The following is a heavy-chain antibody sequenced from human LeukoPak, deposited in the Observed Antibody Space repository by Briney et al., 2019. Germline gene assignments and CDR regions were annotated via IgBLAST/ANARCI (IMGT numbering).Heavy chain of an antibody. V-gene: IGHV3-30-3*01. CDR1: GFTFSSYA. J-gene: IGHJ5*02. CDR2: ISYDGSNK. CDR3: ARESYSSSWYKWSSWFDP. D-gene: IGHD6-13*01. Sequence: GGSLRLSCAASGFTFSSYAMHWVRQAPGKGLEWVAVISYDGSNKYYADSVKGRFTISRDNSKNTLYLQMNSLRAEDTAVYYCARESYSSSWYKWSSWFDPWGQGTLVTVSS.